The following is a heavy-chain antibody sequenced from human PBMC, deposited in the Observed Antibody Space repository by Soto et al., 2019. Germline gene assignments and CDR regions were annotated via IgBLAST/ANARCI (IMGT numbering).Heavy chain of an antibody. Sequence: GGSLRLSCAASGFTFSSYSMNWVRQAPGKGLEWVSYISSSSSTIYYADSVKGRFTISRDNAKNSLYLQMNSLRDEDTAVYYCARGPYYYGSGRFLFDYWGQGSLVIVSS. CDR1: GFTFSSYS. V-gene: IGHV3-48*02. CDR3: ARGPYYYGSGRFLFDY. J-gene: IGHJ4*02. D-gene: IGHD3-10*01. CDR2: ISSSSSTI.